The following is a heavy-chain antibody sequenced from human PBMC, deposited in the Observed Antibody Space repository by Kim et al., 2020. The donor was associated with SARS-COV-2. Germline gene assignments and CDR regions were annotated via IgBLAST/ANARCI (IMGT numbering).Heavy chain of an antibody. Sequence: GGSLRLSCVVSGVIFSDYWMSWVRQAPGKGLEWVASMNQGGSETYYVDSVKGRFTISRDNAKNSVYLQMNSLRAEDTAVYYCGRDRWHAGGGQGILVTVSS. D-gene: IGHD1-26*01. J-gene: IGHJ4*02. CDR2: MNQGGSET. CDR3: GRDRWHAG. CDR1: GVIFSDYW. V-gene: IGHV3-7*01.